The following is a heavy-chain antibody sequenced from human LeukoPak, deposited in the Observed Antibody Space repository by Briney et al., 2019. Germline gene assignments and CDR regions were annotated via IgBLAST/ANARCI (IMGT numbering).Heavy chain of an antibody. Sequence: SETLSLTCAVYGGSFSGYYWSWIRQPPGKGLEWIGEINHSGSTNYNPSLKSRVTISVDTSKNQFSLKLSSVTAADTAVYYCARGGRGATTTSSRQTERPEQRWFDPWGQGTLVTVSS. CDR1: GGSFSGYY. V-gene: IGHV4-34*01. J-gene: IGHJ5*02. D-gene: IGHD1-26*01. CDR3: ARGGRGATTTSSRQTERPEQRWFDP. CDR2: INHSGST.